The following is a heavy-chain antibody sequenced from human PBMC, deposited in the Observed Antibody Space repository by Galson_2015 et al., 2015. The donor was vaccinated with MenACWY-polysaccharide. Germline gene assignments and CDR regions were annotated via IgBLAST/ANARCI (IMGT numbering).Heavy chain of an antibody. J-gene: IGHJ4*02. D-gene: IGHD3-22*01. Sequence: SLRLSCAGSGFTFGNHPMNWVRQAPGKGLEWVSVSLGSGGGTYYADSVKGRFSISRDISKNTLYLQMNSLRVDDTAIYYCVKGSGNCPRASCYEDNWGQGTLVTVSS. CDR3: VKGSGNCPRASCYEDN. CDR1: GFTFGNHP. CDR2: SLGSGGGT. V-gene: IGHV3-23*01.